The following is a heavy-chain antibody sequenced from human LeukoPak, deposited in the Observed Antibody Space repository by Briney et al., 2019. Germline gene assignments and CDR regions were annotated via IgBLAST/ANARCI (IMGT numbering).Heavy chain of an antibody. D-gene: IGHD3-10*01. CDR3: AKDTTYYYGSGSWAFDI. V-gene: IGHV3-9*01. Sequence: PGGSLRLSCAASGFTFDDYAMHWVRQAPGKGLEWVSGISWNSGSIGYADSVKGRFTISRDNAKNSLYLQMNSLRAEDTALYYCAKDTTYYYGSGSWAFDIWGQGTTVTVSS. J-gene: IGHJ3*02. CDR1: GFTFDDYA. CDR2: ISWNSGSI.